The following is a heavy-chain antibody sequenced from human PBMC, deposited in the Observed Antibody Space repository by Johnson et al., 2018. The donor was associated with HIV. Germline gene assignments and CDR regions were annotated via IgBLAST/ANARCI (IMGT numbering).Heavy chain of an antibody. Sequence: VQLVESGGVVVQPGGSLRLSCAASGFTVSSYYMSWVRQAPGKGLEWVSVIYSDGSTDYPDSVKGRFTISRDNSKNTLYLQMNSLRPEDTAVYYCARDGRDLATRGGFDIWGPGTVVTVSS. CDR3: ARDGRDLATRGGFDI. J-gene: IGHJ3*02. CDR2: IYSDGST. D-gene: IGHD5-24*01. CDR1: GFTVSSYY. V-gene: IGHV3-66*02.